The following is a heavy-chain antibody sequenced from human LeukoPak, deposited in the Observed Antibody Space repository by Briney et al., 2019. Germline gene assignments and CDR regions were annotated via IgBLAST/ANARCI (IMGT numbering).Heavy chain of an antibody. D-gene: IGHD5-18*01. V-gene: IGHV5-51*01. CDR3: ARRVKIQLWSKSSYYFDY. J-gene: IGHJ4*02. CDR2: IYPGDSGT. Sequence: GESLKISCKGSGYSFTSYWIGWVRQMPGKGVEWMGIIYPGDSGTRYSPSFQGQVTISADKSISTAYLQWSSLKASDTAMYYCARRVKIQLWSKSSYYFDYWGQGTLVTVSS. CDR1: GYSFTSYW.